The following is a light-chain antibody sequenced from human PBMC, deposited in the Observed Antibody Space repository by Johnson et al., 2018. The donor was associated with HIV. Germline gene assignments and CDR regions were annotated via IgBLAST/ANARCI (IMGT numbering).Light chain of an antibody. J-gene: IGLJ1*01. CDR1: SSNIGKNY. Sequence: QSVLTQPPSVSAAPRQKVTISCSGSSSNIGKNYVSWYRHLPGTAPKLLIYDNDKRPYGIPDRFSASKSGTSATLGIAGLQTGDEADYYCGTWDTRLSAGHVFGTGTQVTVL. V-gene: IGLV1-51*01. CDR2: DND. CDR3: GTWDTRLSAGHV.